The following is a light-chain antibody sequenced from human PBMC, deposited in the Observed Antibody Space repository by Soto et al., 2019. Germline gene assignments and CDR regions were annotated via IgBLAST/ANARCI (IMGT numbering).Light chain of an antibody. J-gene: IGKJ2*01. Sequence: DIQMTQSPSTLSASVGDRVTITCRASQSISSWLAWYQQKPGKAPKLLIYDASSLESGVPSRFSGSXSGTEFTLTISSLQXXXFATYYCQQYNSYLYTFGQGTKLEIK. CDR1: QSISSW. V-gene: IGKV1-5*01. CDR3: QQYNSYLYT. CDR2: DAS.